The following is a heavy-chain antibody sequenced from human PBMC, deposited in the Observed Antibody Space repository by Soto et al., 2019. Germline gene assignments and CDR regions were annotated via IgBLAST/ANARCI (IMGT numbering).Heavy chain of an antibody. CDR3: AREWKTGYGMDI. D-gene: IGHD1-1*01. CDR2: IDTHDGDT. CDR1: GYTFSTYG. V-gene: IGHV1-18*04. Sequence: QIHLVQSGAEVKMPGASVKVSCKASGYTFSTYGISWVRRAPGQGLEWIGWIDTHDGDTNYAQIFQGRVTMTTDTSPSTAYMEVRSLRSDDTAVYYCAREWKTGYGMDIWGQGTTVSVSS. J-gene: IGHJ6*02.